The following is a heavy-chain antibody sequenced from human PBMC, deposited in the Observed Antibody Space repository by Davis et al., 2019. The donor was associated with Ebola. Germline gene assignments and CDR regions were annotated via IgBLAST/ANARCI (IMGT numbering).Heavy chain of an antibody. CDR1: GGTFTSYA. D-gene: IGHD2-15*01. V-gene: IGHV1-18*01. CDR2: ISAYNGNT. Sequence: AASVKVSCKASGGTFTSYAISWVRQAPGQGLEWMGWISAYNGNTNYAQKLQGRVTMTTDTSTSTAYMELRSLRSDDTAVYYCARVLPEDDYYNGMDVWGQGTTVTVSS. J-gene: IGHJ6*02. CDR3: ARVLPEDDYYNGMDV.